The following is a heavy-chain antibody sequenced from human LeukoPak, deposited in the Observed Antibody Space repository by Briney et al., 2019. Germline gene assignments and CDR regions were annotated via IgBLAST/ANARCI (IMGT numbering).Heavy chain of an antibody. Sequence: GESLKISCKGSGYIFTEYWIGWVRQMPGKAPELMGIIYPGDSDTRYSPDFQGQVTISADKSISTAYLQWSSLKASDTAMYYCARRIFLGDGYNYGHYFDYWGQGTLVTVSS. CDR3: ARRIFLGDGYNYGHYFDY. D-gene: IGHD5-24*01. CDR2: IYPGDSDT. V-gene: IGHV5-51*01. J-gene: IGHJ4*02. CDR1: GYIFTEYW.